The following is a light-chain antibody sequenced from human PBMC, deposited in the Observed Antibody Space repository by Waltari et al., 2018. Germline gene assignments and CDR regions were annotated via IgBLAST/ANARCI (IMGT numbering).Light chain of an antibody. Sequence: DIVMTQAPDSLAVSLGEGATINCKSSQSGLYSSNNKNYLAWYQQKPGQPPKLLIYWASTRESGVPDRFSGSVSGTDFTLTISSLEAEDVAVYYCQHYYSPPWTFGQGTKVEIK. CDR2: WAS. CDR1: QSGLYSSNNKNY. J-gene: IGKJ1*01. CDR3: QHYYSPPWT. V-gene: IGKV4-1*01.